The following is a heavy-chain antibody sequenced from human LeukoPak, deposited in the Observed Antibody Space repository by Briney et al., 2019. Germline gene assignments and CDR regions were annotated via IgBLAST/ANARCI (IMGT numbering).Heavy chain of an antibody. Sequence: PGGSLRLPCAASGFTFSFYWMSWVRQAPGKGLEWVSTITTSDGNTYYADSVKGRFTVSRDNSKNTLFLQMNSLRAEDTAVYYCAKDGGLWVSAHWGDSWGRGTLVTVS. CDR1: GFTFSFYW. V-gene: IGHV3-23*01. CDR2: ITTSDGNT. CDR3: AKDGGLWVSAHWGDS. D-gene: IGHD7-27*01. J-gene: IGHJ4*02.